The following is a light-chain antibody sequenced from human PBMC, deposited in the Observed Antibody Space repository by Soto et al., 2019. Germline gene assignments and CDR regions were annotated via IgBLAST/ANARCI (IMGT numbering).Light chain of an antibody. J-gene: IGLJ1*01. V-gene: IGLV2-14*03. CDR3: TSYTPSSTYV. CDR2: AVS. Sequence: QSALTQPASVSGSPGQSITISCTGTSSDVGNYDYVSWDQQYPGKAPKLMIYAVSRRPSGVSNRFSGSKSGNTASLTISGLQAEDEADYYCTSYTPSSTYVFGTGTKVTVL. CDR1: SSDVGNYDY.